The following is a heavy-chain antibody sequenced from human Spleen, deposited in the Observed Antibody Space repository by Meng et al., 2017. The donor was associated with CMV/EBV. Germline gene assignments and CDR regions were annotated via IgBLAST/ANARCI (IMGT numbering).Heavy chain of an antibody. J-gene: IGHJ4*02. CDR1: GGSFRGYY. CDR2: IYYSGST. CDR3: ARDGLHYYDSSSL. Sequence: SETLSLTCAVYGGSFRGYYWSWVRRPPGQGLEWIGSIYYSGSTYYNPSLKSRVTISVDTSKNQFSLKLSSVTAADTAVYYCARDGLHYYDSSSLWGQGTLVTVSS. D-gene: IGHD3-22*01. V-gene: IGHV4-34*01.